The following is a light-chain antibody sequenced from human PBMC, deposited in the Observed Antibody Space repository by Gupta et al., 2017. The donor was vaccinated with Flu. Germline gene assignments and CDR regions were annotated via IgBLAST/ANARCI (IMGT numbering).Light chain of an antibody. Sequence: EIVLTQSPATLSLSPGERATLSCRASQSVSSYLAWYQQKPGQAPRLLMYDASNRATGIPARFSGSGSGTDFTLTISSLEPEDFAVYYCQQRGTFGQGTKLEIK. CDR3: QQRGT. J-gene: IGKJ2*01. V-gene: IGKV3-11*01. CDR1: QSVSSY. CDR2: DAS.